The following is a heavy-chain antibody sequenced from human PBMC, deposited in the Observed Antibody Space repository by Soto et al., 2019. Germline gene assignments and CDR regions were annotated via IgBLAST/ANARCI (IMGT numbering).Heavy chain of an antibody. CDR1: GYTFTSYY. D-gene: IGHD3-9*01. V-gene: IGHV1-46*03. CDR2: INPSGGST. Sequence: ASVKVSCKASGYTFTSYYMHWVRQAPGQGLEWMGIINPSGGSTSYAQKFQGRVTMTRDTSTSTVYMELSSLRSEDTAVYYCARDVNDILTGYLRGFYYYGMDVWGQGTTVTV. CDR3: ARDVNDILTGYLRGFYYYGMDV. J-gene: IGHJ6*02.